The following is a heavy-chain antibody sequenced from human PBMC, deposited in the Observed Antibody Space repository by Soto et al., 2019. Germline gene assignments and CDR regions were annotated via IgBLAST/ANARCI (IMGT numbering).Heavy chain of an antibody. CDR3: VRDGEFRKWNFDY. CDR2: IWPDGNNR. D-gene: IGHD1-26*01. Sequence: QVQLVESGGGVVQPGRSLRLSCAASGFTFTDYAMHWVRQSPGKGLEWLAIIWPDGNNRYNEDAVKGRFTISRDNSKNTMSLQIDNLSVEDSAVYHWVRDGEFRKWNFDYWGRGTQVIVSS. V-gene: IGHV3-33*08. CDR1: GFTFTDYA. J-gene: IGHJ4*02.